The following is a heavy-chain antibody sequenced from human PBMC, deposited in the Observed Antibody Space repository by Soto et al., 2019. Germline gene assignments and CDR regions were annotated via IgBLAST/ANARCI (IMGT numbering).Heavy chain of an antibody. D-gene: IGHD1-26*01. V-gene: IGHV5-51*01. CDR2: IYPGDSDT. CDR1: GYSFTSYW. J-gene: IGHJ6*02. Sequence: GESLKISCKGSGYSFTSYWIGWVRQMPGKGLEWMGIIYPGDSDTRYSPSFQGQVTISADKSISTAYLQWSSLKASDTAMYYCAFPSRGTIHYYGMDVSGQGTTVTGAS. CDR3: AFPSRGTIHYYGMDV.